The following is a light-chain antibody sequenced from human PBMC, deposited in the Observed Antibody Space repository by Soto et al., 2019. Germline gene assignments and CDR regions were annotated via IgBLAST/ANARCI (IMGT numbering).Light chain of an antibody. CDR2: HTS. CDR3: QQHGASPFT. V-gene: IGKV3D-11*03. Sequence: EIVLTQSPATLSSFPGDRVTLSCRASQYINTRLAWYQHRPGQAPRLLIYHTSIRAAGIPARFSASGSGTDFVLSINGVEVEDSGMYYCQQHGASPFTFGPGTKVDI. J-gene: IGKJ3*01. CDR1: QYINTR.